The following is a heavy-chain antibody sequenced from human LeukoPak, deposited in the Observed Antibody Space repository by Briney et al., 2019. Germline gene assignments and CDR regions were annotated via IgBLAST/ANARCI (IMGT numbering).Heavy chain of an antibody. J-gene: IGHJ4*02. V-gene: IGHV4-61*02. D-gene: IGHD5-24*01. CDR2: ISSSGST. CDR3: ARIRDGYNTHFDY. Sequence: SETLSLTCTVSGDSISSGDYYWSWIRQPAGKGLEWIGRISSSGSTNYNPSLKSRVTISVDTSKNQFSLKLSSVTAADTAVYYCARIRDGYNTHFDYWGQGTLVTVSS. CDR1: GDSISSGDYY.